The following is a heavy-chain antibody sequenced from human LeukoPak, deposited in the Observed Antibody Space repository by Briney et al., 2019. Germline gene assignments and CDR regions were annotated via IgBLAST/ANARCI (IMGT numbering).Heavy chain of an antibody. CDR3: ARGGYYYGSGSYPRFDP. V-gene: IGHV1-69*01. CDR2: IIPIFGTA. Sequence: SVKVSCKASGGPFSRYAISWVPRAPGQGLEWMGGIIPIFGTANYAQKFPGRVTITADESTSTAYMELSSLRSEDTAVYYCARGGYYYGSGSYPRFDPWGQGTLVTVSS. CDR1: GGPFSRYA. J-gene: IGHJ5*02. D-gene: IGHD3-10*01.